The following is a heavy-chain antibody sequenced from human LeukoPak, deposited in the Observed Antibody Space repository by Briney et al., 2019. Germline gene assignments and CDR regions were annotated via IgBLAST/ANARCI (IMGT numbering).Heavy chain of an antibody. D-gene: IGHD3-3*01. CDR3: ARYGPNTIFGVVILKNNWFDP. CDR2: INHSGST. CDR1: GGSFSGYY. Sequence: TSETLSLTCAVYGGSFSGYYWSWIRQPPGKGLEWIGEINHSGSTNYNPSLKSRVTISVDTSKNQFSLKLSSVTAADTAVYYCARYGPNTIFGVVILKNNWFDPWGQGTLVTVSS. J-gene: IGHJ5*02. V-gene: IGHV4-34*01.